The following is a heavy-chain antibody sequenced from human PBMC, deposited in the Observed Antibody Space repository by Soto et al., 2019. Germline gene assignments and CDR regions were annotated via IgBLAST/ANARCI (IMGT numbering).Heavy chain of an antibody. V-gene: IGHV3-30*03. J-gene: IGHJ3*02. Sequence: GGSLRLSCAASGFTFSSYGMHWVRQAPGKGLEWVAVISYDGSNKYYADSVKGRFTISRDNSKNTLYLQMNSLRAEDTAVYYCARPYYYDHNAFDIWGQGTMVTVSS. CDR1: GFTFSSYG. D-gene: IGHD3-22*01. CDR2: ISYDGSNK. CDR3: ARPYYYDHNAFDI.